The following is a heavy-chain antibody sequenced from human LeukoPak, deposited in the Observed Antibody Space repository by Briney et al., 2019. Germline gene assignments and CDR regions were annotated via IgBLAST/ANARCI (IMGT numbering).Heavy chain of an antibody. J-gene: IGHJ5*02. D-gene: IGHD3-10*01. CDR2: IYSDGSST. V-gene: IGHV3-74*01. CDR1: GFTFGDYA. CDR3: ARGYGDWFDP. Sequence: PGRSLRLSCTASGFTFGDYAMSWVRQAPGKGLVWVSRIYSDGSSTYYADSVKGRFSISRDNAKNTLYLQMNSLRAEDTAAYYCARGYGDWFDPWGQGTLVTVSS.